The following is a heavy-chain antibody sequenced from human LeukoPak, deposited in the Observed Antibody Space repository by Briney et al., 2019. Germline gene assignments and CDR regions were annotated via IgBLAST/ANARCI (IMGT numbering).Heavy chain of an antibody. Sequence: GGSLRLSCAASEFTFSSYNLNWVRQAPGKGLEWVSSISSSSSIVYYADSVKGRFTISRDNAKNTLYLQMNSLRADDTAVYYCARETDSFDYWGQGTLVTVSS. CDR3: ARETDSFDY. CDR2: ISSSSSIV. J-gene: IGHJ4*02. V-gene: IGHV3-48*04. CDR1: EFTFSSYN.